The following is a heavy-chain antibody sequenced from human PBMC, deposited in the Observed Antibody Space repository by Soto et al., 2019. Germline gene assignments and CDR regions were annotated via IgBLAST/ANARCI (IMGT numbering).Heavy chain of an antibody. J-gene: IGHJ4*02. CDR1: GQSFSGHS. Sequence: QVQLQQWGAGLVKPSETLSLSCAVYGQSFSGHSWAWIRQPPGKGLEWIGEIKESGGTYYDPPLKRRAPISTDTSQNQFSLQLSSVSAADTAAYFCARGSGIVALPGELEDVNYDYWGQGTLVNLSP. CDR2: IKESGGT. CDR3: ARGSGIVALPGELEDVNYDY. V-gene: IGHV4-34*01. D-gene: IGHD1-1*01.